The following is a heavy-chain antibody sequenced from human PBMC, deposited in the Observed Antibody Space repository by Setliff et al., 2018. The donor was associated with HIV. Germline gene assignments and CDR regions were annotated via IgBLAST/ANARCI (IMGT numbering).Heavy chain of an antibody. CDR2: ITSRSADI. D-gene: IGHD2-15*01. CDR1: GFTFSTFS. V-gene: IGHV3-21*01. CDR3: ARVRPLGDCSPGACPPDY. J-gene: IGHJ4*02. Sequence: GGSLRLSCAASGFTFSTFSMSWVRQAPGKGLEWVSSITSRSADIYYADSVRGRFTISRDNARNSLVLQMNTLRADDTAVYYCARVRPLGDCSPGACPPDYWGQGTLVTVSS.